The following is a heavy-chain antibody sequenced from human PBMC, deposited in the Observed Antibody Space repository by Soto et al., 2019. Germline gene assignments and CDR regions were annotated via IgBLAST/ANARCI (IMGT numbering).Heavy chain of an antibody. J-gene: IGHJ6*02. CDR3: DRDGNGLDV. CDR1: GGSFNGYY. Sequence: SETLSLTCAVFGGSFNGYYWSWVRQPPGKGLEWIGEIYHSGSTNYNPSLKSRVTVSVDKSKNQFSLNLSSVTAADTAIYYCDRDGNGLDVWGQGTTVTVSS. CDR2: IYHSGST. D-gene: IGHD1-26*01. V-gene: IGHV4-34*01.